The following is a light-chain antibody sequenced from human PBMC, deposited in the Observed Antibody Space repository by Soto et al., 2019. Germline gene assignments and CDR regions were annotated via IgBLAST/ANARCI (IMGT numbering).Light chain of an antibody. Sequence: QSALTQPRSVSGSPGQSVTISCTGTSSDVGGYNYVSWYQQHPGKAPKLMIYDVSKRPSGVPDRFSGSKSGNTASLTISGLQAEDVADYYCCSYAGSSLYVFXTGTNVTVL. J-gene: IGLJ1*01. V-gene: IGLV2-11*01. CDR2: DVS. CDR3: CSYAGSSLYV. CDR1: SSDVGGYNY.